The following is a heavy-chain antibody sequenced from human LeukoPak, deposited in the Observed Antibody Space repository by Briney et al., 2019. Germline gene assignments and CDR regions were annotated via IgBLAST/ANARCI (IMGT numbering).Heavy chain of an antibody. CDR3: ARVGYSYDNWFDP. V-gene: IGHV4-31*03. CDR2: IYYSGST. J-gene: IGHJ5*02. CDR1: GGSISSGGYY. D-gene: IGHD5-18*01. Sequence: SETLSLTCTVSGGSISSGGYYWSWIRQHPGQGLEWIGYIYYSGSTYYNPSLKSRVTISVDTSKNQFSLKLSSVTAADTAVYYCARVGYSYDNWFDPWGQGTLVTVSS.